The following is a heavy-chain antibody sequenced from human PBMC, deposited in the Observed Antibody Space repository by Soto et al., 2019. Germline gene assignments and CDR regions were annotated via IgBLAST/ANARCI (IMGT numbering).Heavy chain of an antibody. V-gene: IGHV1-69*02. CDR3: ARLSGDFTAGFDP. Sequence: QVQLVQSGAEVKKPGSSVKVSCKASGGTFSSYTISWVRQAPGQGREWMGRIILILGIANYAQKFQGRVTITADKSTSTAYMELSSLRSEDTAVYYCARLSGDFTAGFDPWGQGTLVTVSS. CDR2: IILILGIA. J-gene: IGHJ5*02. D-gene: IGHD6-25*01. CDR1: GGTFSSYT.